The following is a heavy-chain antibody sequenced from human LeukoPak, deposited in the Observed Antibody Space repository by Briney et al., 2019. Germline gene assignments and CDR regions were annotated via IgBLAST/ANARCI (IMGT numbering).Heavy chain of an antibody. CDR1: GYTFIHYW. CDR2: IDPSDSYT. J-gene: IGHJ3*01. CDR3: ARHGPTYVYDSSGVDV. Sequence: GESLKISCQTSGYTFIHYWISWVRQVPGKGLEWMGRIDPSDSYTNYGPPFQGHITISADRSLNTSYLQWSGLKASDTAMYFCARHGPTYVYDSSGVDVWGRGTMVIVSS. V-gene: IGHV5-10-1*01. D-gene: IGHD3-22*01.